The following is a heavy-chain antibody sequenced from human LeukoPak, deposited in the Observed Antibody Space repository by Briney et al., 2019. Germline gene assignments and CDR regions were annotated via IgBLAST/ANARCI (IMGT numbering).Heavy chain of an antibody. CDR3: ASVVVVPAAIWFDP. CDR2: ISAYNGNT. Sequence: GASVKASCKASGYTFTSYGISWVRQAPGQGLEWMGWISAYNGNTNYAQKLQGRVTMTTDTSTSTAYMELRSLRSDDTAVYYCASVVVVPAAIWFDPWGQGTLVTVSS. V-gene: IGHV1-18*01. J-gene: IGHJ5*02. CDR1: GYTFTSYG. D-gene: IGHD2-2*01.